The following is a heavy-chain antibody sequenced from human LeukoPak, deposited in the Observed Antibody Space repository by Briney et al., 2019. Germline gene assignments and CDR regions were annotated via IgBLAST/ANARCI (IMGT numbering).Heavy chain of an antibody. D-gene: IGHD4-23*01. Sequence: ASAKVSCKASGGTFSSYAISWVRQAPGQGLEWMGGIIPIFGTANYAQKFQGRVTMTRNTSISTAYMELSSLRSEDTAVYYCARGHGGNSVDYWGQGTLVTVSS. V-gene: IGHV1-69*05. CDR1: GGTFSSYA. CDR2: IIPIFGTA. CDR3: ARGHGGNSVDY. J-gene: IGHJ4*02.